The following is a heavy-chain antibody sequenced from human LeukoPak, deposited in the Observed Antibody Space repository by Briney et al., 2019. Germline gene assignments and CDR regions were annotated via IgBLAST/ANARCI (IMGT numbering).Heavy chain of an antibody. D-gene: IGHD6-19*01. CDR2: IYYSGST. CDR3: AREVSSGWYDY. CDR1: GGSISSYY. J-gene: IGHJ4*02. Sequence: SETLSLTCTVSGGSISSYYWSWIRQPPGKGLEWIGYIYYSGSTNYNPSLKSRVTISVDTSKNQFSLKLSSVTAADTAVYYCAREVSSGWYDYWGQGTLVTVS. V-gene: IGHV4-59*01.